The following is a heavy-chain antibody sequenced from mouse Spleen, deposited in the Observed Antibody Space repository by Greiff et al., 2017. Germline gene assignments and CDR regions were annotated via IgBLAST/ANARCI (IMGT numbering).Heavy chain of an antibody. J-gene: IGHJ2*01. CDR2: ISRCGSYT. CDR3: ARLYVLYFDY. CDR1: GFTFSSYA. D-gene: IGHD2-12*01. Sequence: EVTLVESGGCLVKPGGSLKLSCAASGFTFSSYALSWVRQTPEKRLEWVATISRCGSYTYYPASVKGRFTISRDNAKNTLYLQRSSLRSEDTAMYYCARLYVLYFDYGGQGTTLTVSS. V-gene: IGHV5-9-1*01.